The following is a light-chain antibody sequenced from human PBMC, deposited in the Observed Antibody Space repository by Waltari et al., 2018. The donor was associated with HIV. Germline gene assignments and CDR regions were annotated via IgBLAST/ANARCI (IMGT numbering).Light chain of an antibody. CDR1: RSAIGSYNF. J-gene: IGLJ2*01. CDR3: SSYAGSNRFVV. CDR2: EVT. Sequence: QSALTQPPSASGSPGQSVAISCTGTRSAIGSYNFVSWYQQQPGSAPKLIIFEVTKRPTGVPDRFSGSKSGNTASLTVSGLLPEDDADYYCSSYAGSNRFVVFGGGTRLTVL. V-gene: IGLV2-8*01.